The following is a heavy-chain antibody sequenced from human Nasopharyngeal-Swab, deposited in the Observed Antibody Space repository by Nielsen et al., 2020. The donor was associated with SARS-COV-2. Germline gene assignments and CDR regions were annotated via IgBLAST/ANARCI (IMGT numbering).Heavy chain of an antibody. CDR1: GFTFSSYD. V-gene: IGHV3-13*04. CDR3: AREGLEQRVFDY. J-gene: IGHJ4*02. CDR2: IGTAGDT. Sequence: GGSLRLSCAASGFTFSSYDMHWVRHATGKGLECVSAIGTAGDTYYPGSVKGRFTISRENAKNSLYLQMNSLRAGDTAVYYCAREGLEQRVFDYWGQGTLVTVSS. D-gene: IGHD1/OR15-1a*01.